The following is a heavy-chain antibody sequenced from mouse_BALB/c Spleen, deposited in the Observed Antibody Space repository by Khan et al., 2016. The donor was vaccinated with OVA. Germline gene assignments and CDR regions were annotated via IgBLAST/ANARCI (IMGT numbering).Heavy chain of an antibody. Sequence: IQLVQSGPELVKPGASVKMSCKASGYTFTSYVMHWVKQKPGQGLEWIGYISPNRDGSKYNEKFRGKATLTSDKSSSTAYMELSSLPSEDSAVYYCVRSLDYYGSAYEGFAYWGQGTLVTVSA. V-gene: IGHV1S136*01. CDR1: GYTFTSYV. J-gene: IGHJ3*01. CDR2: ISPNRDGS. D-gene: IGHD1-1*01. CDR3: VRSLDYYGSAYEGFAY.